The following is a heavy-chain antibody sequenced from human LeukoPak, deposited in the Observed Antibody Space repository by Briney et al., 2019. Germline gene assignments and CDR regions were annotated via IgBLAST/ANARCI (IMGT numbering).Heavy chain of an antibody. J-gene: IGHJ4*02. CDR3: ARVRYYGSGTYFFDY. Sequence: GGSLRLSCAASGFTLSSYSMNWVRQAPGKGLEWVSDISSSSSTIYYADSVKGRFTISRDNAKNSLYLQMNSLRDEDTAVYFCARVRYYGSGTYFFDYWGQGTLVTVSS. D-gene: IGHD3-10*01. CDR1: GFTLSSYS. CDR2: ISSSSSTI. V-gene: IGHV3-48*02.